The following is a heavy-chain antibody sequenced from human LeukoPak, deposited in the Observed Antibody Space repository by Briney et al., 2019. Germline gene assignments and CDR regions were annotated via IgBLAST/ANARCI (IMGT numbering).Heavy chain of an antibody. Sequence: ASVKVSCKASGYTFTSYYMHWVRQAPGQRLEWMGIINPSGGSTSYAQKFQGRVTMTRDTTTSTVYMELSSLRSEDTAVYSCSGSYYLGAFDIRGQGTMVTVSS. CDR1: GYTFTSYY. V-gene: IGHV1-46*01. CDR3: SGSYYLGAFDI. CDR2: INPSGGST. D-gene: IGHD1-26*01. J-gene: IGHJ3*02.